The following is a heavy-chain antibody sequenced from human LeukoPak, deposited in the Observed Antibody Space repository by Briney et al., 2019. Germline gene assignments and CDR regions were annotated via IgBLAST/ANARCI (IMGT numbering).Heavy chain of an antibody. CDR2: IKQDGSEK. CDR3: ARECYDILTGYYSIYYYYMDV. CDR1: GFTFSSYW. V-gene: IGHV3-7*01. D-gene: IGHD3-9*01. J-gene: IGHJ6*03. Sequence: GGSLRLSCAASGFTFSSYWMSWVRQAPGKGLEWVANIKQDGSEKYYVDSVKGRFTISRDNAKNSLYLQMNSLRAEDTAVYYCARECYDILTGYYSIYYYYMDVWGKGTTVTVSS.